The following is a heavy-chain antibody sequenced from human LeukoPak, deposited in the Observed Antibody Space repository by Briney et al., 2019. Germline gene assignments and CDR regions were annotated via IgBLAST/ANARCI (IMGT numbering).Heavy chain of an antibody. CDR3: AKDLRNGMDV. Sequence: GGSLRLSCAASGFTFSSYGMHWVRQAPGKGLEWVAVISYDGSNKYYADSVKGRFTISRDNSKNTLYLQMNSLRAEDTAVYYCAKDLRNGMDVWGQGTTVTVSS. V-gene: IGHV3-30*18. CDR2: ISYDGSNK. J-gene: IGHJ6*02. CDR1: GFTFSSYG.